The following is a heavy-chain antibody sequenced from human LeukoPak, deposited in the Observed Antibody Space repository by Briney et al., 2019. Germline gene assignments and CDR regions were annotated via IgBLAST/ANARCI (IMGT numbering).Heavy chain of an antibody. CDR1: GFTFSSYS. J-gene: IGHJ4*02. CDR3: ARVSGGGSGGYELDY. V-gene: IGHV3-21*01. Sequence: PGGSLRLSRAASGFTFSSYSMNWVRQAPGKGLEWVSSISSSSSYIYYADSVKGRFTISRDNAKNSLYLQMNSLRAEDTAVYYCARVSGGGSGGYELDYWGQGTLVTVSS. D-gene: IGHD5-12*01. CDR2: ISSSSSYI.